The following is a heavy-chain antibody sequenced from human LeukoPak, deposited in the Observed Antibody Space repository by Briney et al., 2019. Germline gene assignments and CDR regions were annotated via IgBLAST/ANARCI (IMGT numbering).Heavy chain of an antibody. Sequence: GGSLRLSCAASGFTVSSNYMSWVRQAPGKGLEWVSVIYSGGSTYYADSVKGRFTISRDNSKNTLYLQMNSLRAEDTAVYYCASGIEFHYDSSGYYIYWGQGTLVTVSS. CDR3: ASGIEFHYDSSGYYIY. D-gene: IGHD3-22*01. CDR1: GFTVSSNY. V-gene: IGHV3-66*01. CDR2: IYSGGST. J-gene: IGHJ4*02.